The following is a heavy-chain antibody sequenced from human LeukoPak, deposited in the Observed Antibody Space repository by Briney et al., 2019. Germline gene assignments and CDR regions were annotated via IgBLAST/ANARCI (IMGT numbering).Heavy chain of an antibody. CDR2: INSDGSST. D-gene: IGHD3-22*01. V-gene: IGHV3-74*01. J-gene: IGHJ4*02. Sequence: PGGSLRLSCAASGFTFSSYWMHWVRQAPGKGLVGVSRINSDGSSTSYADSVKGRFTISRDNAKNTLYLQMNSLRAEDTAVYYCASQRYYDSSGYYYHYWGQGTLVTVSS. CDR3: ASQRYYDSSGYYYHY. CDR1: GFTFSSYW.